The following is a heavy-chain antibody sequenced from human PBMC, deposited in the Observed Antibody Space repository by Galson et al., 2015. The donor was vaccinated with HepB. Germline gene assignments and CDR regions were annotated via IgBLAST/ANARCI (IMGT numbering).Heavy chain of an antibody. J-gene: IGHJ5*02. CDR2: IYSGGGT. CDR1: GFTVSSNY. V-gene: IGHV3-53*01. Sequence: SLRLSCAASGFTVSSNYMNWVRQAPGKGLEWVSVIYSGGGTYYADSVKGRFTISRDNSKNTLYLQMNSMRAEVTAVYYCARGPAYFYDVSAYYNCFDPCFPGTLVTVSS. D-gene: IGHD3-22*01. CDR3: ARGPAYFYDVSAYYNCFDP.